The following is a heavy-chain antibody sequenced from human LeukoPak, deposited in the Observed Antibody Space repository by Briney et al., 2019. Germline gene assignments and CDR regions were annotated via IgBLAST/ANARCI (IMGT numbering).Heavy chain of an antibody. CDR3: AKPSVHDYGDYQGGGLDY. J-gene: IGHJ4*02. Sequence: PGGSLRLSCAASGFTFDDYTMHWVRQAPGKGLEWVSLISWDGGNTYYADSVKGRFTISRDNSKNSLYLQMNSLRTEDTALYYCAKPSVHDYGDYQGGGLDYWGQGTLVTVSS. D-gene: IGHD4-17*01. CDR1: GFTFDDYT. V-gene: IGHV3-43*01. CDR2: ISWDGGNT.